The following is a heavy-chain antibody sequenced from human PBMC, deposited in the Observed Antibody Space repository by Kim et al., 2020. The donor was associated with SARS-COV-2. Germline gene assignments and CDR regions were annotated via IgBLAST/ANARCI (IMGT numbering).Heavy chain of an antibody. CDR2: INHNGST. CDR3: AFTVRGYSYGYAYYYMDV. J-gene: IGHJ6*03. CDR1: GGSFSGYY. D-gene: IGHD5-18*01. V-gene: IGHV4-34*01. Sequence: SETLSLTCAVYGGSFSGYYWSWIRQPPGKGLEWIGEINHNGSTNYNPSLKSRVTISVDTSKNQFSLKLSSVTAADTAVYYCAFTVRGYSYGYAYYYMDVWGKGTTVTVSS.